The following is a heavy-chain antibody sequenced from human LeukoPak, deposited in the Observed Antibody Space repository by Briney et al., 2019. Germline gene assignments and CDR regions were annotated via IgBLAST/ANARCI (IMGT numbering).Heavy chain of an antibody. CDR2: IGTGGDT. Sequence: PGRSLRLSCAASGFSFSISDFHWVRQGEGRGLEGVSAIGTGGDTYYGDSVKDRFTISRDNSKNTLYLQMNSLRAEDTAVYYCARDRGYGILTGYGSFDYWGQGTLVTVSS. J-gene: IGHJ4*02. V-gene: IGHV3-13*01. CDR1: GFSFSISD. D-gene: IGHD3-9*01. CDR3: ARDRGYGILTGYGSFDY.